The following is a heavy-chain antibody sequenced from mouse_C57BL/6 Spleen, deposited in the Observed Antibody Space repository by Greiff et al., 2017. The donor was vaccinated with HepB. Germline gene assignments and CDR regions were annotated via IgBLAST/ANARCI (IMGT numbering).Heavy chain of an antibody. D-gene: IGHD1-1*01. Sequence: QVQLKQSGAELVKPGASVKMSCKASGYTFTSYWITWVKQRPGQGLEWIGDIYPGSGSTNYNEKFKSKATLTGDTSSSTAYIQLSSLTSEDSAVYCCARRAVTTDLGYFDYWGRGTTLTVSS. J-gene: IGHJ2*01. CDR3: ARRAVTTDLGYFDY. V-gene: IGHV1-55*01. CDR2: IYPGSGST. CDR1: GYTFTSYW.